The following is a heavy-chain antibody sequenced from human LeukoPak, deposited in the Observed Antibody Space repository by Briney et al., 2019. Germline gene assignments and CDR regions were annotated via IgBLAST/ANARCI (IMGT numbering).Heavy chain of an antibody. J-gene: IGHJ4*02. CDR1: GGSISSGSYY. CDR2: IYTSGST. V-gene: IGHV4-61*09. D-gene: IGHD3-22*01. Sequence: SETLSLTCTVSGGSISSGSYYWSWIRQPAGKGLEWIGHIYTSGSTYYNPSLKSRVTISVDTSKNQFSLKLSSVTAADTAVYYCARRNRYYYDSSGYNYWGQGTLVTVSS. CDR3: ARRNRYYYDSSGYNY.